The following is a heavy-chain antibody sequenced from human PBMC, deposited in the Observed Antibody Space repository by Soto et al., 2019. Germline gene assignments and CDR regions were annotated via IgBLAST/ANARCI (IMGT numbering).Heavy chain of an antibody. CDR3: AIVLGSSWPPYFIYCGMDV. J-gene: IGHJ6*02. V-gene: IGHV3-23*01. CDR1: GFTFSSYA. Sequence: EVQLLESGGGLVQPGGSLRLSCAASGFTFSSYAMSWVRQAPGKGLEWVSAISGSGGSTYYADSVKGRFTISRDNSKNQLYLQTNSPRAEDTGVYYCAIVLGSSWPPYFIYCGMDVWGQGTTVTGFS. CDR2: ISGSGGST. D-gene: IGHD6-13*01.